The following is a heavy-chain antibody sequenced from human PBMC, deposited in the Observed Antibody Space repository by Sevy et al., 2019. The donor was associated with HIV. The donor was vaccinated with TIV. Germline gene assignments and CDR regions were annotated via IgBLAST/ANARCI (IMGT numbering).Heavy chain of an antibody. V-gene: IGHV3-7*01. CDR1: GFTFGDYA. Sequence: GESLKISCTASGFTFGDYAMSWFRQAPGKGLEWVANIKEDGSDKYYVDSVKGRFTISRDNAQNSLYLEMNSLRAEDTAVYYCARWDVWGKGTMVTVSS. CDR3: ARWDV. CDR2: IKEDGSDK. J-gene: IGHJ6*04.